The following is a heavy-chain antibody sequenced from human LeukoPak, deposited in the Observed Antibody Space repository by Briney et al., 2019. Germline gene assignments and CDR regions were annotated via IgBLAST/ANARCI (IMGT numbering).Heavy chain of an antibody. CDR3: ANPLPNPRIAAAAA. Sequence: PGGSLRLSCAASRFTFSSSAMSWVRQAPGKGLEWVSAISGSGGSTYYADSVKGRFTISRDNSKNTLYLQMNSLRAEDTAVYYCANPLPNPRIAAAAAWGQGTLVTVSS. J-gene: IGHJ5*02. V-gene: IGHV3-23*01. CDR1: RFTFSSSA. CDR2: ISGSGGST. D-gene: IGHD6-13*01.